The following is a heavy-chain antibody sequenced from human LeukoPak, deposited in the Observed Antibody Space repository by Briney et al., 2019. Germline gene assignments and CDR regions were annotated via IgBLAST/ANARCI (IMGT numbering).Heavy chain of an antibody. Sequence: PSETLSLTCTVSGGSISSYYWSWIRQPPGKGLEWIGYIYYSGSTNYNPSLKSRVTISVDTSKNQFSLKLSSVTAADTAVYYCARDQYYYDSSGYYRLDPWGQGTLVTVSS. V-gene: IGHV4-59*12. CDR3: ARDQYYYDSSGYYRLDP. J-gene: IGHJ5*02. CDR1: GGSISSYY. CDR2: IYYSGST. D-gene: IGHD3-22*01.